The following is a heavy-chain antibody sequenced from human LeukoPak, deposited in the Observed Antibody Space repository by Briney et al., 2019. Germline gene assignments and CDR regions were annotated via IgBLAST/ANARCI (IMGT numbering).Heavy chain of an antibody. CDR3: ARQLELEVHFDY. Sequence: GGSLRLFCAASGFTFSDYYMSWIRQAPGKGLEWVSYISSSGSTIYYADSVKGRFAISRDNAKNSLYLQMNSLRAEDTAVYYCARQLELEVHFDYWGQGTLVTVSS. V-gene: IGHV3-11*04. D-gene: IGHD1-7*01. CDR2: ISSSGSTI. CDR1: GFTFSDYY. J-gene: IGHJ4*02.